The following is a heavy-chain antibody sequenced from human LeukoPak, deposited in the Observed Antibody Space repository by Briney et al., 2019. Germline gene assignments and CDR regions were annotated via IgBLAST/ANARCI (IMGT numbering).Heavy chain of an antibody. V-gene: IGHV3-21*01. CDR2: ISSSSSYI. D-gene: IGHD4-17*01. CDR1: GFTFSSYS. CDR3: ARDSKAGYGDLFDY. J-gene: IGHJ4*02. Sequence: PGGSLRLSCAASGFTFSSYSTNWVRQAPGKGLEWVSSISSSSSYIYYADSVKGRFTISRDNAKNSLYLQMNSLRAEDTAVYYCARDSKAGYGDLFDYWGQGTLVTVSS.